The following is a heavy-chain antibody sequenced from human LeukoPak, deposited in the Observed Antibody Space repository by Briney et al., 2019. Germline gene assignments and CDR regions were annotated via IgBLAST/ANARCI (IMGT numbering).Heavy chain of an antibody. CDR1: RFTLVYW. V-gene: IGHV3-15*01. CDR2: IKSQRDGGTT. D-gene: IGHD6-25*01. J-gene: IGHJ4*02. Sequence: GGSLRLSCAASRFTLVYWMSWVRQAPGKGLEWVGRIKSQRDGGTTDYAAPVKGRFTISRDDPRNTLCLQMNSLKIEDTAVYYCATGSSYSGLDNWGQGTLLTVPS. CDR3: ATGSSYSGLDN.